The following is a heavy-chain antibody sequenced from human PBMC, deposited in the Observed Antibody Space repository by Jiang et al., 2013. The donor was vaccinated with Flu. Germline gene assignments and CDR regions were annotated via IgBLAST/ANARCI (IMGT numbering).Heavy chain of an antibody. D-gene: IGHD4-11*01. CDR3: ARILDSNYRRGLYMDV. CDR2: IGWDGYK. J-gene: IGHJ6*03. V-gene: IGHV2-70*01. CDR1: GFSLSTTGMC. Sequence: TLTLTCTFSGFSLSTTGMCVSWIRQSPGKALEWLALIGWDGYKYYNTFLKTRLTISKDTSKNQVVLTMTNMDPVDTATYYCARILDSNYRRGLYMDVWGKGTTVTVSS.